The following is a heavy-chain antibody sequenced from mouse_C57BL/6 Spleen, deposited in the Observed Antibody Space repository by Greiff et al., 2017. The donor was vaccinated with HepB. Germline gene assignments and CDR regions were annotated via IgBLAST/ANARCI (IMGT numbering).Heavy chain of an antibody. Sequence: QVQLQQPGAELVKPGASVKLSCKASGYTFTSYWMHWVKQRPGQGLEWIGMIHPNSGSTNYNEKFKSKATLTVDKSSSTAYMQLSSLTSEDSAVYYCAYYYGSSLFDYWGQGTTLTVSS. V-gene: IGHV1-64*01. D-gene: IGHD1-1*01. J-gene: IGHJ2*01. CDR1: GYTFTSYW. CDR3: AYYYGSSLFDY. CDR2: IHPNSGST.